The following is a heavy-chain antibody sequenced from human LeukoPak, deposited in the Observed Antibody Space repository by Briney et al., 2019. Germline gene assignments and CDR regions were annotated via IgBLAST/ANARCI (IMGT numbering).Heavy chain of an antibody. CDR1: GGSFSGYY. V-gene: IGHV4-34*01. D-gene: IGHD3-22*01. Sequence: PSETLSLTCAVYGGSFSGYYWSWIRQPPGKGLEWIGEINHSGSTNYNPSLKSRVTISVDTSKNQFSLKLSSVTAADTAVYYCARGDYYDALSWGQGTLVTVSS. CDR2: INHSGST. J-gene: IGHJ4*02. CDR3: ARGDYYDALS.